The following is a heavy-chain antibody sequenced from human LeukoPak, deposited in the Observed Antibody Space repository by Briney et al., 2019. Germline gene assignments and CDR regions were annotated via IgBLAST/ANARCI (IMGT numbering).Heavy chain of an antibody. J-gene: IGHJ4*02. V-gene: IGHV3-11*06. CDR1: GFTFSDYY. CDR2: MGGSSIYT. CDR3: ARATTVTTRGGVDY. D-gene: IGHD4-17*01. Sequence: GGSLRLSCAASGFTFSDYYMSWIRQAPGKGLEWVSYMGGSSIYTNYADCVQGRFTISRDNARNSLYLQMNSLRAEDTAVYYCARATTVTTRGGVDYWGQGTLVTVSS.